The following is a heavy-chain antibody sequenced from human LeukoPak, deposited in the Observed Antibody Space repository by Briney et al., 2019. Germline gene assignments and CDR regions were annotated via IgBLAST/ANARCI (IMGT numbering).Heavy chain of an antibody. Sequence: PSETLSLTCTVSGGSISSYYWSWIRQPPGKGLEWIGEINHSGSTNYNPSLKSRVTISVDTSKNQFPLKLSSVTAADTAVYYCARTRRITMVRGVQNAFDIWGQGTMVTVSS. CDR1: GGSISSYY. J-gene: IGHJ3*02. V-gene: IGHV4-34*01. D-gene: IGHD3-10*01. CDR3: ARTRRITMVRGVQNAFDI. CDR2: INHSGST.